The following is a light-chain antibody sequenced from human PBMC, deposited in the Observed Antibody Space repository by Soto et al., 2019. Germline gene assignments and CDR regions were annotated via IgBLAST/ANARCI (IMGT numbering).Light chain of an antibody. Sequence: QSVLTQPASVSGSPGQSITISCTGSSSDVGGYNYVSWYQQHTGKAPKLMIYDVSNRPSGVSTRFSASKSGNAASLTISALQAADEAAYYCSSYTSSSTLVFGGGTKLTVL. CDR2: DVS. CDR1: SSDVGGYNY. J-gene: IGLJ2*01. CDR3: SSYTSSSTLV. V-gene: IGLV2-14*01.